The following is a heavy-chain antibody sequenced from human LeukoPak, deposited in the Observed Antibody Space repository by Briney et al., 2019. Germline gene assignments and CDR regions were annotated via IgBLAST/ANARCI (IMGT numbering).Heavy chain of an antibody. CDR3: ARVTGYMIEDYFDY. J-gene: IGHJ4*02. CDR2: IYTSGST. V-gene: IGHV4-61*02. Sequence: SETLSLTCTVSGGSIRSGSYYWSWIRQPAGKGLEWIGRIYTSGSTNYNPSLKSRVTISVKTSKNQFSLKLSSVTAADTAIYYCARVTGYMIEDYFDYWGQGTLVTVSS. D-gene: IGHD3-22*01. CDR1: GGSIRSGSYY.